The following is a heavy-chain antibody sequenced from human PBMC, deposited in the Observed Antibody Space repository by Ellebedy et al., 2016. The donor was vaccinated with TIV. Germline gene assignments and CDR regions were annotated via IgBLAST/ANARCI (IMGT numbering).Heavy chain of an antibody. CDR2: IHHSGGT. CDR3: ARDLYDILTGHGGYFDY. V-gene: IGHV4-59*01. CDR1: GDSISSSF. Sequence: PSETLSLTCTVSGDSISSSFWSWIRQPPGKGLEWIGYIHHSGGTNYNPSLKSRLTMSTDTSKNPFSLKLTSVTAADTAVYYCARDLYDILTGHGGYFDYWGQGSLVTVSS. J-gene: IGHJ4*02. D-gene: IGHD3-9*01.